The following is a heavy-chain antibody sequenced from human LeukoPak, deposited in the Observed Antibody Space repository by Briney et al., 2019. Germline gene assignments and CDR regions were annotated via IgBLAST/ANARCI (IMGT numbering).Heavy chain of an antibody. Sequence: SETLSLTCAVYGGSFSGYYWNWIRQPPGKGLEWIGEINHSGSTNYNPSLKSRVTISVDTSKNQFSLKLSSVTAADTAVYYCARLGTTGSYGHFDYWGQGTLVTVSS. CDR2: INHSGST. J-gene: IGHJ4*02. V-gene: IGHV4-34*01. CDR3: ARLGTTGSYGHFDY. D-gene: IGHD3-10*01. CDR1: GGSFSGYY.